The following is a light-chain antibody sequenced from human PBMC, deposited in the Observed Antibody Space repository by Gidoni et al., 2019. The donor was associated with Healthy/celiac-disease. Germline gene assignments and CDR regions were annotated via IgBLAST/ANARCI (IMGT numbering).Light chain of an antibody. CDR2: EGS. CDR3: CSYAGSSTVV. CDR1: SSDFGSYNL. Sequence: QSALPQPASVSGSPGQAITISCTGTSSDFGSYNLVSWYQQHPGKAPKLMIHEGSKRPSGVSKRFSGSKSGNTASLTISGLQAEDEADYYCCSYAGSSTVVFGGGTKLTVL. V-gene: IGLV2-23*01. J-gene: IGLJ2*01.